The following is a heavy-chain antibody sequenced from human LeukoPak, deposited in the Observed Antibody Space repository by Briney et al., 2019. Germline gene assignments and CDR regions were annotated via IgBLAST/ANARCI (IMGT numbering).Heavy chain of an antibody. D-gene: IGHD3-10*01. V-gene: IGHV1-69*13. CDR2: IIPIFGTA. CDR1: GGTLSSYA. J-gene: IGHJ4*02. Sequence: SVKVSCKASGGTLSSYAISWVRQAPGQGLEWMGGIIPIFGTANYAQKFQGRVTITADESTSTAYMELSSLRSEDTAVYYCARVFGGAGDYDDYWGQGTLVTVSS. CDR3: ARVFGGAGDYDDY.